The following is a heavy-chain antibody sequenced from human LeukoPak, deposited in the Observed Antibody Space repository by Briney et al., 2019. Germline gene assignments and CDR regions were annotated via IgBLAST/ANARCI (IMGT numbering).Heavy chain of an antibody. CDR1: GYTFTSYD. CDR3: ARGRFLEWLGNDY. J-gene: IGHJ4*02. V-gene: IGHV1-8*03. CDR2: MHPNSGNT. D-gene: IGHD3-3*01. Sequence: ASVEVSCKASGYTFTSYDINWVRQATGQGLGCMGWMHPNSGNTGYAQKFQGRVTITRNTSISTAYMELSSLRSEDTAVYYCARGRFLEWLGNDYWGQGTLVTVSS.